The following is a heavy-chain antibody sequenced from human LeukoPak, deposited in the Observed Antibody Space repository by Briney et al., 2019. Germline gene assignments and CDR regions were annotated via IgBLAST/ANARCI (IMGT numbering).Heavy chain of an antibody. CDR3: AGDYSSIGATISDY. Sequence: ASVTVSCKASGGTFSSYSIRWVRQAPGQGLEWMGIINPSGGSTSYAQKFQGRVTINRDTSTSTAYLELRNLISDDTAVYYCAGDYSSIGATISDYWGQGTLVTVSS. J-gene: IGHJ4*02. CDR2: INPSGGST. CDR1: GGTFSSYS. V-gene: IGHV1-46*01. D-gene: IGHD5-12*01.